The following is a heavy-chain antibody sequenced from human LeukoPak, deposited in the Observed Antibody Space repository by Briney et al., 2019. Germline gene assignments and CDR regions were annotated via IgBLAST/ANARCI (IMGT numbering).Heavy chain of an antibody. CDR2: ISYDGSNK. CDR1: GFTVSTNH. Sequence: GGSLRLSCAASGFTVSTNHVIWVRQAPGKGLEWVAVISYDGSNKYYADSVKGRFTISRDNSKNTLYLQMNSLRAEDTAVYYCAGHKDGDYYDSSAFDYWGQGTLVTVSS. J-gene: IGHJ4*02. CDR3: AGHKDGDYYDSSAFDY. D-gene: IGHD3-22*01. V-gene: IGHV3-30-3*01.